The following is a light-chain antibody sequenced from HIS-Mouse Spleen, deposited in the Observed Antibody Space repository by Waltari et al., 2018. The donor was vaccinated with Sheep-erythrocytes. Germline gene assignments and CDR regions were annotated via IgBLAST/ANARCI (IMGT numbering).Light chain of an antibody. CDR2: GAS. CDR1: QSVSSN. CDR3: QQYNNWPPPYT. Sequence: DIVMTQSPLSLSVSPGERATLSCRASQSVSSNLAWYQQKPGQAPRLLIYGASTRATGIPARFSGSGSGTEFTLTISSMQSEDFAVYYCQQYNNWPPPYTFGQGTKLEIK. V-gene: IGKV3-15*01. J-gene: IGKJ2*01.